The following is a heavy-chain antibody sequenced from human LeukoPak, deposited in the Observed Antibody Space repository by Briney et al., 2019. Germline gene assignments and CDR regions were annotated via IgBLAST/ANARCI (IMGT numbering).Heavy chain of an antibody. Sequence: SETLSLTCTVSGGSISSYYWSWIRQPPGKGLEWIGYIYYSGSTNYNPSLKSRVTISVDTSKNQFSLKLSSVTAADTAVYYCARTVPIFGVVTPWGQGTLVTVSS. CDR3: ARTVPIFGVVTP. J-gene: IGHJ5*02. CDR2: IYYSGST. V-gene: IGHV4-59*08. CDR1: GGSISSYY. D-gene: IGHD3-3*01.